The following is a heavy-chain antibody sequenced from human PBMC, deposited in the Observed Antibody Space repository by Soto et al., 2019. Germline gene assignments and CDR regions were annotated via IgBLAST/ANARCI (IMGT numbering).Heavy chain of an antibody. V-gene: IGHV3-33*01. CDR2: IWYDGSNK. CDR1: GFTFSSYG. Sequence: QVQLVESGGGVVQPGRSLRLSCAASGFTFSSYGMHWVRQAPGKGLEWVAVIWYDGSNKYYADSVKGRFTISRDNSKNTLYLQMNSLRADDTAVYYCARDREMATIVGIDAVDIWGQGTMVTVSS. D-gene: IGHD5-12*01. CDR3: ARDREMATIVGIDAVDI. J-gene: IGHJ3*02.